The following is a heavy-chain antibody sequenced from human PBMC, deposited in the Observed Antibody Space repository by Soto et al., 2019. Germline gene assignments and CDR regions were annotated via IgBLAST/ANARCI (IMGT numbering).Heavy chain of an antibody. J-gene: IGHJ4*02. CDR1: GGSVYSNGHY. CDR2: LDNNGVT. V-gene: IGHV4-39*01. CDR3: GKILVGATGHTDADS. D-gene: IGHD2-15*01. Sequence: SETLSLTCIVSGGSVYSNGHYWGWIRQPPGKGLEWIGSLDNNGVTNYNSSLKSRVTSSRDTSKNQFSLRLTSVTAADTAVYYCGKILVGATGHTDADSWRPRTLVTVSS.